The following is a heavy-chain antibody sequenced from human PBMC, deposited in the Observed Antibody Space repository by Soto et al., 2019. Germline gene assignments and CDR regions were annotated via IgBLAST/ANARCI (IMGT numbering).Heavy chain of an antibody. Sequence: QVQLVESGGGVVQPGRSLRLSCAASGFTFSIYAMHWVRQAPGKGLEWVAVISYDGSNKYYADSVKGRFTISRDNSKNTLYLQMKRLRAEDSGVYYCGREYSGGWFDPWGQGTLVTVSS. J-gene: IGHJ5*02. CDR2: ISYDGSNK. CDR1: GFTFSIYA. CDR3: GREYSGGWFDP. D-gene: IGHD3-10*01. V-gene: IGHV3-30*14.